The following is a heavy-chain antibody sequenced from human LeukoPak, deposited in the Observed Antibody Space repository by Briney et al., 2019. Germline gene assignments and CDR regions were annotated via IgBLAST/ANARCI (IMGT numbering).Heavy chain of an antibody. V-gene: IGHV4-61*02. CDR3: ARGSEILDY. CDR1: GGSISSGSYY. CDR2: IYTSGST. Sequence: SGTLSLTCTVSGGSISSGSYYWSWIRHPAGKGLEWIGRIYTSGSTNYNPSLKSRVTISVDTSKNQFSLKLSSVTAADTAVYCCARGSEILDYWGQGTLVTVSS. J-gene: IGHJ4*02. D-gene: IGHD2-15*01.